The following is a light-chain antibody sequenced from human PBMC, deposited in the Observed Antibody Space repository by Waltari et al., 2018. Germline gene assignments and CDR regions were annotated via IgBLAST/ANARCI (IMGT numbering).Light chain of an antibody. CDR1: QTINNNF. V-gene: IGKV3-20*01. J-gene: IGKJ4*01. Sequence: LVLTQSPDTLSLSPGQRATLSCRASQTINNNFLVWYQQKPGQAPRLLIHGASSRATGFPDRFSGSGSGTDFTLTISRLEPEDFAVYYCQQYDGSILTFGGGTKVEI. CDR2: GAS. CDR3: QQYDGSILT.